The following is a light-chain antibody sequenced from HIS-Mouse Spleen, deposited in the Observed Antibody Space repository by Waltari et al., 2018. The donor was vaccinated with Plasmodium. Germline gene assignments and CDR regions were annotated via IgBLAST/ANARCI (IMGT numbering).Light chain of an antibody. V-gene: IGKV3-11*01. CDR3: QQRSNWPPT. J-gene: IGKJ1*01. Sequence: EIVLTQSPATLSLSPGDRATLSCRASPSVSSYLAWYQQKPGQAPRLLIYDASNRATGIPARFSGSGSGTDFTLTISSLEPEDFAVYYCQQRSNWPPTFGQGTKVEIK. CDR1: PSVSSY. CDR2: DAS.